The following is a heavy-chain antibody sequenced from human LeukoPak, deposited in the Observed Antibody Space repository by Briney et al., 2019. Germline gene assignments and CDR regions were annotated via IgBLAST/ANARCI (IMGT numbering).Heavy chain of an antibody. V-gene: IGHV4-39*07. CDR3: ARVTRWELTRLDY. CDR2: IYYSGST. CDR1: GGSISSSSYY. D-gene: IGHD1-26*01. Sequence: SETLSLTCTVSGGSISSSSYYWGWIRQPPGKGLEWIGSIYYSGSTYYNPSLKSRVTISVDTSKNQFSLKLSSETAADTAVYYCARVTRWELTRLDYRGQGTLVTVSS. J-gene: IGHJ4*02.